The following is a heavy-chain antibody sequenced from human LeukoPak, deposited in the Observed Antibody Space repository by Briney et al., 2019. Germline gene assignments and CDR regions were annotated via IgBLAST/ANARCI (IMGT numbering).Heavy chain of an antibody. CDR2: IYYSRNT. CDR1: GGSIRSSIYC. D-gene: IGHD2/OR15-2a*01. J-gene: IGHJ6*03. Sequence: SETLSLTCSVSGGSIRSSIYCWGWIRQPPGEGLEWIGRIYYSRNTYYNPSLNSRVTISIVSPRNQFSLKPSSVTAANTAVYYCARHPRPTTFCYYYMDVWGKGTTVTVSS. CDR3: ARHPRPTTFCYYYMDV. V-gene: IGHV4-39*01.